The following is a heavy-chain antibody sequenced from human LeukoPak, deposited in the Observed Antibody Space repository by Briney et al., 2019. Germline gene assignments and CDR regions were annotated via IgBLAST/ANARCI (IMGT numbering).Heavy chain of an antibody. CDR1: GFTFSSYS. V-gene: IGHV3-48*01. CDR2: ISSSSSTI. J-gene: IGHJ6*03. Sequence: PGGSLRLSCAASGFTFSSYSMNWVRQAPGKGLEWVSYISSSSSTIYYADSVKGRFTISGDNAKNSLYLQMNSLRAEDTAVYYCARETVLGTVTTTSYYYYYYMDVWGKGTTVTVSS. CDR3: ARETVLGTVTTTSYYYYYYMDV. D-gene: IGHD4-17*01.